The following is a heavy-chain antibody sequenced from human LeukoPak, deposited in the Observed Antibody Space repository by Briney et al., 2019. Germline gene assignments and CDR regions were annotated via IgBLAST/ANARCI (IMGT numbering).Heavy chain of an antibody. Sequence: GGSLRLSCAASGFTFSSYAMSWVRQAPGKGLEWVSTISGSGGSTHYADSVKGRFTVSRDDSKNTLFMQMNNLRADDTAIYYCAKGDYGGNPDAFDIWGQETMVTVSS. CDR1: GFTFSSYA. V-gene: IGHV3-23*01. CDR3: AKGDYGGNPDAFDI. J-gene: IGHJ3*02. CDR2: ISGSGGST. D-gene: IGHD4-23*01.